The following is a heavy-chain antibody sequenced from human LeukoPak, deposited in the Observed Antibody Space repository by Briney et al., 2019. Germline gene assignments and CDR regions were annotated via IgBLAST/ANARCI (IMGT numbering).Heavy chain of an antibody. CDR2: IHPDSGGT. V-gene: IGHV1-2*02. Sequence: ASVKVSCKASGYTFTGYYMHWVRQAPGQGLEWMGWIHPDSGGTNYAQKFQGRVTMTRDTSISTAHMELSRLRSDDTAVYYCASGGLGYYDSSGFWGSWFDPWGQGTLVTVSS. CDR3: ASGGLGYYDSSGFWGSWFDP. CDR1: GYTFTGYY. D-gene: IGHD3-22*01. J-gene: IGHJ5*02.